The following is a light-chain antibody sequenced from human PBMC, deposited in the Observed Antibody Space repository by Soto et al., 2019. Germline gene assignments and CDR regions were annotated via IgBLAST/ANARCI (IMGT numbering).Light chain of an antibody. CDR1: QIVSSNY. Sequence: EIVLTQSPGTRSLSPGERATLSCRASQIVSSNYLAWYQQKLGQSPRLLIYGASSRATGIPDRFSGSGSGTDFTLIISRLEPEDFAVYYCQHYGSSMFTFGPGTKVDVK. CDR3: QHYGSSMFT. CDR2: GAS. J-gene: IGKJ3*01. V-gene: IGKV3-20*01.